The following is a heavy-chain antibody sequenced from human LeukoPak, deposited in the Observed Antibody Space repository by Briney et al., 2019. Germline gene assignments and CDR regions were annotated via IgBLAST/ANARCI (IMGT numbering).Heavy chain of an antibody. Sequence: GASVKVSCKASGYTFTSYAISWVRQAPGQGLEWMGRIIPILGIANYAQKFQGRVTITADKSTSTAYMELSSLRSEDTAVYYCASVYYYDSSGYYYISPNYYYYGMDVWGQGTTVTVSS. CDR2: IIPILGIA. V-gene: IGHV1-69*04. CDR3: ASVYYYDSSGYYYISPNYYYYGMDV. D-gene: IGHD3-22*01. CDR1: GYTFTSYA. J-gene: IGHJ6*02.